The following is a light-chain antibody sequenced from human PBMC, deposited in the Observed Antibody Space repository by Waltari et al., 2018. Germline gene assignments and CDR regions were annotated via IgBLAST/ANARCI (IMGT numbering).Light chain of an antibody. V-gene: IGKV3-15*01. J-gene: IGKJ2*01. CDR1: QSVGNK. Sequence: EIEMTQSPATLSVSPGERATVSCRASQSVGNKLAWYQQKPGQAPRLLFYDASTRATGIPVRFSGSGSGTEFTLTISSLQPEDFATYYCQQYNSFPYTFGQGTKLEIQ. CDR3: QQYNSFPYT. CDR2: DAS.